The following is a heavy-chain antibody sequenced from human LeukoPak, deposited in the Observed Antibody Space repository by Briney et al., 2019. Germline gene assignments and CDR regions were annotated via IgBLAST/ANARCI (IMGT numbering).Heavy chain of an antibody. Sequence: GGSLRLACAASGFTFSNYWMHWVRQAPGRGLVWVSRVRSDGSTTNYADSVKGRFTISRDNAKNPLYLQMTSLRAEDTAVYFCAREKDVAFDYWGKGTLVTVSS. CDR1: GFTFSNYW. D-gene: IGHD5-12*01. J-gene: IGHJ4*02. V-gene: IGHV3-74*01. CDR3: AREKDVAFDY. CDR2: VRSDGSTT.